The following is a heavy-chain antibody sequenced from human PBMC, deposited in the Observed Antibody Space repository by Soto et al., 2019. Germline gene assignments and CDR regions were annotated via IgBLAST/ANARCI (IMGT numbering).Heavy chain of an antibody. V-gene: IGHV1-2*04. D-gene: IGHD5-12*01. CDR3: ARESGGATATLDYYCFYMDV. CDR2: INPNGGVT. Sequence: QVQLVQSGAEVKKPGASVTVSCRSSGDTFNDYYIHWVRQAPGQGLEWMGWINPNGGVTKYAQKFQGWVSMTRDTSIGTVYMQLSRLRSDDTAVYYGARESGGATATLDYYCFYMDVWGTGTTVTVSS. CDR1: GDTFNDYY. J-gene: IGHJ6*03.